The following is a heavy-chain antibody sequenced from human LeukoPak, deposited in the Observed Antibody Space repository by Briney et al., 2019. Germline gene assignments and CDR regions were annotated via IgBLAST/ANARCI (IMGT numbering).Heavy chain of an antibody. CDR2: ISSSSSTI. CDR3: ARDANARLRRPGDYYYYGMDV. Sequence: GGSLRLPCAASGFTFSSYSMNWVRQAPGKGLEWVSYISSSSSTIYYADSVKGRFTISRDNAKNSLYLQMNSLRDEDTAAYYCARDANARLRRPGDYYYYGMDVWGQGTTVTVSS. V-gene: IGHV3-48*02. CDR1: GFTFSSYS. J-gene: IGHJ6*02. D-gene: IGHD4-17*01.